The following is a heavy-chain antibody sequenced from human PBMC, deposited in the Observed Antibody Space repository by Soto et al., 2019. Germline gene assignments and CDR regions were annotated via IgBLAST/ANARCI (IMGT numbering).Heavy chain of an antibody. D-gene: IGHD7-27*01. CDR2: INHSGST. J-gene: IGHJ4*02. CDR3: ARGWGRIFDF. Sequence: QVQLQQWGAGLLKPSETLSLTCAVYGGSFSGYYWSWIRQPPGKGLEWIGEINHSGSTNYNPSLTSRVTISIATSKNQFSLKLSSVTAADTAVYYWARGWGRIFDFWGQGTLVTVSS. CDR1: GGSFSGYY. V-gene: IGHV4-34*01.